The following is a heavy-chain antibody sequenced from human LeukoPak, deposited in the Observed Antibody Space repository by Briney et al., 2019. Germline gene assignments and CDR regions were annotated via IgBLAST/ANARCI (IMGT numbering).Heavy chain of an antibody. V-gene: IGHV3-11*01. CDR3: ASGGYYDSSGYPTFDY. Sequence: GGSLRLSCAASGFTFSDYYMSWIRQAPGKGLEWASYISSSGSTIYYADSVKGRFTISRDNAKNSLYLQMNSLRAEDTAVYYCASGGYYDSSGYPTFDYWGQGTLVTVSS. CDR1: GFTFSDYY. CDR2: ISSSGSTI. D-gene: IGHD3-22*01. J-gene: IGHJ4*02.